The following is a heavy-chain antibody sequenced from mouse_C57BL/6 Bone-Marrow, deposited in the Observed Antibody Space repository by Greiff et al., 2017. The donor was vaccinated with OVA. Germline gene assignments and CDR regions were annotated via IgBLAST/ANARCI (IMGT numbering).Heavy chain of an antibody. CDR3: AKKGGYDYDGSYWYFDV. CDR1: GFSLTSYG. Sequence: QVQLKESGPGLVQPSQSLSITCTVSGFSLTSYGVHWVRQPPGKGLEWLGVIWSGGSTDYNAAFISRLSISKDNSKSQVFFKMNSLQADDTAIYYCAKKGGYDYDGSYWYFDVWGTGTTVTVSS. J-gene: IGHJ1*03. CDR2: IWSGGST. V-gene: IGHV2-4*01. D-gene: IGHD2-4*01.